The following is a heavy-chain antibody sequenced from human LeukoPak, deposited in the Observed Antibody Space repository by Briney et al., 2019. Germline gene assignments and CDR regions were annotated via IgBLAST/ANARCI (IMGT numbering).Heavy chain of an antibody. CDR2: ISSNGGST. CDR3: AREPGSYYYDY. Sequence: GGSLRLSCAASGFTFSSYAMHWVRQAPGKGLEYVSAISSNGGSTYYANSVKGRFTISRDNSKNTLYLQMGSLRAEDMAVYYCAREPGSYYYDYWGQGTLVTVP. V-gene: IGHV3-64*01. CDR1: GFTFSSYA. D-gene: IGHD3-10*01. J-gene: IGHJ4*02.